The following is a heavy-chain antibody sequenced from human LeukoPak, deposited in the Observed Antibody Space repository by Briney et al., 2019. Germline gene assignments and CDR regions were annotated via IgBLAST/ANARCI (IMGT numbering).Heavy chain of an antibody. CDR1: GFTFSSYA. D-gene: IGHD3-10*01. CDR3: AKCERITMVQVDAFDI. Sequence: PGGSLRLSCAASGFTFSSYAMSWVRQAPGKGLEWVSAISGSGGSTYYADSVKGRFTISRDNSKNTLYLQMNSLRAEDTAVYYCAKCERITMVQVDAFDIWGQGTMVTVSS. J-gene: IGHJ3*02. CDR2: ISGSGGST. V-gene: IGHV3-23*01.